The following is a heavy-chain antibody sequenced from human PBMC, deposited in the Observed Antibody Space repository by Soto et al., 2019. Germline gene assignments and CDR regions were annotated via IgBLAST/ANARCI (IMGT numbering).Heavy chain of an antibody. D-gene: IGHD2-2*01. J-gene: IGHJ5*02. CDR2: ISGSGGST. Sequence: SLRLSCAASGFTFSSYAMSWVRQAPGKGLEWVSAISGSGGSTYYADSVKGRFTISRDNSKNTLYLQMNSLRAEDTAVYYCAKLEPSCSSTSCYNWFDPWGQGTLVTVSS. CDR3: AKLEPSCSSTSCYNWFDP. CDR1: GFTFSSYA. V-gene: IGHV3-23*01.